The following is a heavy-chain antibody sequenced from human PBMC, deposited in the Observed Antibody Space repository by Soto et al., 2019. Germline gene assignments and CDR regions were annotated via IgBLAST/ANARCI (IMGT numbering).Heavy chain of an antibody. J-gene: IGHJ5*02. D-gene: IGHD3-22*01. CDR1: GGSISSYY. CDR2: IFDSGST. Sequence: PSETLSLTCTVSGGSISSYYWSWIRQPPGKGLEWIGYIFDSGSTDYNPSLKSRVTISVDTSKNQFALRLSSVTAADTAVYYCGRDDSSGYHNWFDPWGQGILVTVS. V-gene: IGHV4-59*01. CDR3: GRDDSSGYHNWFDP.